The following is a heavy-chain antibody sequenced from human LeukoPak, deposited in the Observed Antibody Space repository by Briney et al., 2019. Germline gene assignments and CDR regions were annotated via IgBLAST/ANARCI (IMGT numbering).Heavy chain of an antibody. D-gene: IGHD2-2*01. CDR2: IYYSGST. CDR3: ARVVPAAPIPRLARFDP. V-gene: IGHV4-31*03. CDR1: GGSIRSDGYY. J-gene: IGHJ5*02. Sequence: SQTLSLTCTVSGGSIRSDGYYWSWIRQHPGKGLEWIGYIYYSGSTYYNPSLKSRVTISVDTSKIQFSLKLSSVTAADTAVYYCARVVPAAPIPRLARFDPWGQGTLVTVSP.